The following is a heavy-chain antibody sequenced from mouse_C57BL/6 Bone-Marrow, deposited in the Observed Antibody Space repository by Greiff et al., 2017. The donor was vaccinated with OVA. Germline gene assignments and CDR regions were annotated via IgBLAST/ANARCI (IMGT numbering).Heavy chain of an antibody. V-gene: IGHV2-6-1*01. CDR1: GFSLTSYG. D-gene: IGHD2-3*01. J-gene: IGHJ2*01. CDR2: IWSDGST. Sequence: VKLMESGPGLVAPSQSLSITCTVSGFSLTSYGVHWVRQPPGKGLEWLVVIWSDGSTTYNSALKSRLSISKDNSKSQVFLKMNSLQTDDTAMYYCARHGGGYSGFDYWGQGTTLTVSS. CDR3: ARHGGGYSGFDY.